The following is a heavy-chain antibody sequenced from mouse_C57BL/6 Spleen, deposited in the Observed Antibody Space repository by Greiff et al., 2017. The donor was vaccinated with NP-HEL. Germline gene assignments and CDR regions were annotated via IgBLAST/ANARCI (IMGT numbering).Heavy chain of an antibody. CDR1: GYSFTGYY. CDR2: INPSTGGT. V-gene: IGHV1-42*01. D-gene: IGHD2-4*01. CDR3: ARSIYYDYDVYYYAMDY. Sequence: EVQLQQSGPALVKPGASVKISCKASGYSFTGYYMNWVKQSPEKSLEWIGEINPSTGGTTYNQKFKAKATLTVDKSSSTAYMHLKSLTSEDSAVYYCARSIYYDYDVYYYAMDYWGQGTSVTVSS. J-gene: IGHJ4*01.